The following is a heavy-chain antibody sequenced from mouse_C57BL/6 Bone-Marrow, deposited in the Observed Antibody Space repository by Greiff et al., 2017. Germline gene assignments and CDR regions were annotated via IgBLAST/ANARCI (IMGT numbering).Heavy chain of an antibody. CDR2: ISYSGST. V-gene: IGHV3-8*01. CDR3: ARYIATVPHAMDY. D-gene: IGHD1-1*01. J-gene: IGHJ4*01. CDR1: GYSITSDY. Sequence: EVMLVESGPGLAKPSQTLSLTCSVTGYSITSDYWNWIRKFPGNKLEYMGYISYSGSTYYNPSLKSRISITRDTSKNQYYLQLNSVTTEDTATYYCARYIATVPHAMDYWGQGTSVTVSS.